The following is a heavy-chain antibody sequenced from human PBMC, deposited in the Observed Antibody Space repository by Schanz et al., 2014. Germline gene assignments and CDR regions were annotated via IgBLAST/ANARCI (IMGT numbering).Heavy chain of an antibody. CDR1: GFTFSSYG. CDR3: ARSRGFDSIFDF. Sequence: QVQLVESGGGLVKPGGSLRLSCAASGFTFSSYGMHWVRQAPGKGLEWVAVILYDGSNKYYADSVKGRFTISRDNSKNTLYLQMNSLRAEDTAVYYCARSRGFDSIFDFWGRGTLVTVSS. J-gene: IGHJ4*02. CDR2: ILYDGSNK. D-gene: IGHD5-12*01. V-gene: IGHV3-30*03.